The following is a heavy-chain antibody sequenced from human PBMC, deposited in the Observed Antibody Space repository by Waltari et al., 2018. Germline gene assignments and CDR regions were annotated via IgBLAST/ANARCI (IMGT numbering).Heavy chain of an antibody. CDR3: ASYDFDSRGYTYGMDV. J-gene: IGHJ6*02. V-gene: IGHV3-72*01. Sequence: EVQLVESGGGLVQPGGSLRLSCAASRFSFSDHYIDWVRQAPGKGLEWVGSSRDKANSYTTEFAASGKGRFTISRDDSKKSLYLQMDSLKTEDTAVYYCASYDFDSRGYTYGMDVWGQGTTVTVSS. CDR1: RFSFSDHY. D-gene: IGHD3-22*01. CDR2: SRDKANSYTT.